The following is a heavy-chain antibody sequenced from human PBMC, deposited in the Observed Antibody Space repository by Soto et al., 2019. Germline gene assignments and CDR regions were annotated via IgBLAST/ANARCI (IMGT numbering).Heavy chain of an antibody. Sequence: SETLSLTCTVSGGSISSYYWSWIRQPPGKGLEWIGYIYYSGSTNYNPSLKSRVTISVDKSKYQFSLKLSSVTAADTAVYYCARERSPGYDLYLYFDYWGQGTLVTVSS. V-gene: IGHV4-59*12. CDR3: ARERSPGYDLYLYFDY. CDR1: GGSISSYY. D-gene: IGHD3-3*01. J-gene: IGHJ4*02. CDR2: IYYSGST.